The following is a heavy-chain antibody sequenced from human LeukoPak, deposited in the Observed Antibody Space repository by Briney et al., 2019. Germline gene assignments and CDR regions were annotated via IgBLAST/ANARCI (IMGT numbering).Heavy chain of an antibody. J-gene: IGHJ6*02. CDR3: ARDVDYYGMDV. CDR1: GFTFSSYD. CDR2: IGTAGDT. V-gene: IGHV3-13*01. Sequence: GGSLRLSCAASGFTFSSYDMHWVRHARGKGLEWVSAIGTAGDTYYPGSVKGRFTISRENAKNSFYLQMNSLRAGDTAVYYCARDVDYYGMDVWGQGTTVTVSS.